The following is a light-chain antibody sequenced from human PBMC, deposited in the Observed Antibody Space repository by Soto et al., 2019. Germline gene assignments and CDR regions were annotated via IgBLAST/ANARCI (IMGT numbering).Light chain of an antibody. CDR1: GRDIGAYNL. CDR2: EGS. CDR3: CSYAGSSIGYV. Sequence: QSVLTQPASVSGSPGQSITISCTGSGRDIGAYNLVSWYQQHPGKAPKLMIYEGSKRPSGVSNRFSGSKSGNTASLTISGLQAEDEADYYCCSYAGSSIGYVFGTGTKVTVL. J-gene: IGLJ1*01. V-gene: IGLV2-23*01.